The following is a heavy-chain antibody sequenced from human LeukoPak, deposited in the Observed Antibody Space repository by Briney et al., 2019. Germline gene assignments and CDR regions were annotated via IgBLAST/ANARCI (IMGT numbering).Heavy chain of an antibody. CDR2: ISGDDTRT. D-gene: IGHD6-13*01. J-gene: IGHJ4*02. CDR1: GFIFDVYG. V-gene: IGHV3-43*02. CDR3: AKDILRISAPGTRGFDS. Sequence: GGSLRLSCAASGFIFDVYGIQWVRHAPGKGLEWLSLISGDDTRTFYAASVKGRFTISRDNTKTSLYLQMHNLRSEDTALYYCAKDILRISAPGTRGFDSWGQGTLVTVSS.